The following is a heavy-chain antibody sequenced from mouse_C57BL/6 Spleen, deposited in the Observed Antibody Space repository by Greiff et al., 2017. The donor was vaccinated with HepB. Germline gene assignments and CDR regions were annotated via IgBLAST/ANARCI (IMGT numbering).Heavy chain of an antibody. CDR2: ISSGSSTI. V-gene: IGHV5-17*01. CDR1: GFTFSDYG. CDR3: ARPLTTVVAPFAY. J-gene: IGHJ3*01. Sequence: EVKVVESGGGLVKPGGSLKLSCAASGFTFSDYGMHWVRQAPEKGLEWVAYISSGSSTIYYADTVKGRFTISRDNAKNALFLQMTSLRSEDTAMYYCARPLTTVVAPFAYWGQGTLVTVSA. D-gene: IGHD1-1*01.